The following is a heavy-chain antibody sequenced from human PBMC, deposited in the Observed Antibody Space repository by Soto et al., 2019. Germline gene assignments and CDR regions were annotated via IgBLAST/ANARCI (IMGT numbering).Heavy chain of an antibody. CDR1: GGSFSGYY. Sequence: ETLSLTCAVYGGSFSGYYWSWIRQPPGKGLEWIGEINHSGSTNYNPSLKSRVTISVDTSKNQFSLKLSSVTAADTAVYYCARARRVYGMDVWGQGTTVTAP. J-gene: IGHJ6*02. CDR3: ARARRVYGMDV. V-gene: IGHV4-34*01. CDR2: INHSGST.